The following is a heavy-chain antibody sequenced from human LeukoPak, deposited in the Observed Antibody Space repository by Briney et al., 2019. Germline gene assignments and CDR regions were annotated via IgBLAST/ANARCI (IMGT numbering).Heavy chain of an antibody. CDR3: ARVPKVGTYYDILTGYKDYYYGMDV. D-gene: IGHD3-9*01. V-gene: IGHV3-7*01. Sequence: GGSLRLSCAASGFTFSSYWMSWVRQAPGKGLEWVANIKQGGSEKYYVDSVKGRFTISRDNAKNSLYLQMNSLRAEDTAVYYCARVPKVGTYYDILTGYKDYYYGMDVWGQGTTVTVSS. CDR1: GFTFSSYW. J-gene: IGHJ6*02. CDR2: IKQGGSEK.